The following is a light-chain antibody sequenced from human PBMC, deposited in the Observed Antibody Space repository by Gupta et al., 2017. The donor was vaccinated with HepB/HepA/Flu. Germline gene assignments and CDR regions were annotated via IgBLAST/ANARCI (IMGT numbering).Light chain of an antibody. Sequence: EIVLTQSPATLSLSPGERATLSCRASQSVSTSLAWYQQKPGQAPRPLIFDAPSRATGMSARFSGSGSGTDFTLTISSLEPEDYAVYYCQQRSSWPLTFGGGTKVDIK. J-gene: IGKJ4*01. V-gene: IGKV3-11*01. CDR2: DAP. CDR3: QQRSSWPLT. CDR1: QSVSTS.